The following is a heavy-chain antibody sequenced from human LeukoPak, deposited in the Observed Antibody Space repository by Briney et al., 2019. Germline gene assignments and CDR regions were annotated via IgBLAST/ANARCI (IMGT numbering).Heavy chain of an antibody. CDR3: ARDVTGNWNYLSVNYYYYMDV. J-gene: IGHJ6*03. CDR2: ISAYNGNT. Sequence: ASVKVSCKASGYTFTSYGISWVRQAPGQGLEWMGWISAYNGNTNYAQKLQGRVTMTTDTSTSTAYMELRSLRSDDTAVYYCARDVTGNWNYLSVNYYYYMDVWGKGTTVTVSS. CDR1: GYTFTSYG. D-gene: IGHD1-7*01. V-gene: IGHV1-18*01.